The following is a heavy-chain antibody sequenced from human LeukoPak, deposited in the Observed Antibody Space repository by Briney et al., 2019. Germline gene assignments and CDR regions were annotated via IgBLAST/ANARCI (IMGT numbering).Heavy chain of an antibody. V-gene: IGHV3-21*01. J-gene: IGHJ4*02. CDR3: ARGGPDCSSTSCCGDY. D-gene: IGHD2-2*01. CDR1: GFTFSSYS. Sequence: GSLRLSCAASGFTFSSYSMNWVRQAPGKGLEWVSSISSSSSYIYYADSVKGRFTISRDNAKNPLYLQMNSLRAEDTAVYYCARGGPDCSSTSCCGDYWGQGTLVTVSS. CDR2: ISSSSSYI.